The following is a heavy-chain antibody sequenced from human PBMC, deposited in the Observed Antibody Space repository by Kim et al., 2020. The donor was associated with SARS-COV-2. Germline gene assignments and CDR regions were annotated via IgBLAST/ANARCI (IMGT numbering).Heavy chain of an antibody. D-gene: IGHD2-8*02. J-gene: IGHJ4*02. Sequence: SETLSLTCAVYGGSFSGYYWSWIRQPPGKGLEWIGEINHSGSTNYNPSLKSRVTISVDTSKNQFSLKLSSVTAADTAVYYCARGLVARGAIGYWGQGTLVTVSS. CDR1: GGSFSGYY. V-gene: IGHV4-34*01. CDR2: INHSGST. CDR3: ARGLVARGAIGY.